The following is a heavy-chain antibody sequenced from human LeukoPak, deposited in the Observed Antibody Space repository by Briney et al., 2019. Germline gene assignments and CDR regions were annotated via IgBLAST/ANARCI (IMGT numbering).Heavy chain of an antibody. CDR3: ARTGSGGSFNWFDP. CDR1: GGTFSSYA. Sequence: SVKVSCTASGGTFSSYAISWVRQAPGQGLEWMGGIIPIFGTANYAQKFQGRVTITADESTSTAYMELSSLRSEDTAVYYCARTGSGGSFNWFDPWGQGTLVTVSS. V-gene: IGHV1-69*13. J-gene: IGHJ5*02. D-gene: IGHD2-15*01. CDR2: IIPIFGTA.